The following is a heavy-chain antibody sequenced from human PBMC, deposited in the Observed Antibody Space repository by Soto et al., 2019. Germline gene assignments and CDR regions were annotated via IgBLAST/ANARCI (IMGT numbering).Heavy chain of an antibody. CDR1: GGSISSYY. J-gene: IGHJ5*02. Sequence: PSETLSLTCTVSGGSISSYYWTWLRQPPGKGLEWTGYVYYSGSTDYNPSLKSRVTISLDTSKTQFSLRLNSVTAADTAVYYCARADCGRTTCGFDPWGQGTLVTVS. CDR3: ARADCGRTTCGFDP. V-gene: IGHV4-59*01. CDR2: VYYSGST. D-gene: IGHD2-2*01.